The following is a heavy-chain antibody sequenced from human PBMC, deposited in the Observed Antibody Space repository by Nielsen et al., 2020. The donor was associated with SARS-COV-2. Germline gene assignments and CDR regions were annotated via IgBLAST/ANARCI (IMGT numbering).Heavy chain of an antibody. CDR1: GFTFSSYG. Sequence: GGSLRLSCAASGFTFSSYGMHWVRQAPGKGLEWVASIKQDGSDKYYLDSVKGRFTISRDNSKNSLSLQMNSLRVEDTAVYFCARAPIIDDAFDVWGLGTMVTVSS. CDR2: IKQDGSDK. V-gene: IGHV3-7*05. J-gene: IGHJ3*01. CDR3: ARAPIIDDAFDV.